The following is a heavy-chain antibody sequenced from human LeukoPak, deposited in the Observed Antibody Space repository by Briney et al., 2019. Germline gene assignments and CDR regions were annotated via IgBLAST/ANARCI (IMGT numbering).Heavy chain of an antibody. V-gene: IGHV1-69*13. Sequence: SVKVSCTASGGTFSSYAISWVRQAPGQGLEWMGGIIPIFGTANYAQKFQGRVTITADESTSTAYMELSSLRSEDTAVYYCARNLPFYYDSSVYPTPLVFDIWGKGKMVTV. J-gene: IGHJ3*02. CDR1: GGTFSSYA. CDR2: IIPIFGTA. CDR3: ARNLPFYYDSSVYPTPLVFDI. D-gene: IGHD3-22*01.